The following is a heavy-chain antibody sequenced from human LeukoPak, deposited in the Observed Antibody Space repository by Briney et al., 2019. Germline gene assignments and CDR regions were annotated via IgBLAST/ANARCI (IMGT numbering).Heavy chain of an antibody. V-gene: IGHV3-53*01. Sequence: GGSLRLSCAASGFTVSSNYMSWVRQAPGEGLEWVSVIYSGGSTYYADSVKGRFTISRDNSKNTLYLQMNSLRAEDTAVYYCARRIVGATGFDYWGQGTLVTVSS. CDR1: GFTVSSNY. CDR3: ARRIVGATGFDY. J-gene: IGHJ4*02. CDR2: IYSGGST. D-gene: IGHD1-26*01.